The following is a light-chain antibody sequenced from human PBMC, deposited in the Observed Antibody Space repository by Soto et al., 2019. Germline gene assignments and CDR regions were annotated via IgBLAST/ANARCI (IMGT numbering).Light chain of an antibody. CDR2: EVT. Sequence: QSALTQPASVSGSPGQSITISCIGSSSDVGGYNYVSWYQQHPGKAPKLMIYEVTNRPSGVSNRFSGSKSGNSASLTISGGQAEDEGDYYCGSYTGSGILVFGGGGELTVL. CDR3: GSYTGSGILV. J-gene: IGLJ3*02. CDR1: SSDVGGYNY. V-gene: IGLV2-14*01.